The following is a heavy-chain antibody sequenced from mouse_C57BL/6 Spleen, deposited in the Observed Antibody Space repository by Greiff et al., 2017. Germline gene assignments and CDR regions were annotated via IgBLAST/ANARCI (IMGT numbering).Heavy chain of an antibody. J-gene: IGHJ1*01. CDR2: IDPANGNT. D-gene: IGHD1-1*01. Sequence: VQLKESVAELVRPGASVKLSCTASGFNIKNTYMPWVKQRPEQGLEWIGRIDPANGNTKYAPKFQGKATITADTSSNTAYLQLSSQTSEDTAIYYYARKHYGSRYFGGCGPGTTGTGCS. CDR1: GFNIKNTY. CDR3: ARKHYGSRYFGG. V-gene: IGHV14-3*01.